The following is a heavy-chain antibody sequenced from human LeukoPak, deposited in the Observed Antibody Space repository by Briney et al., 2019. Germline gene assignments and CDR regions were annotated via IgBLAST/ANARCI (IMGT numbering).Heavy chain of an antibody. J-gene: IGHJ4*02. D-gene: IGHD3-9*01. CDR2: IYYSGST. V-gene: IGHV4-59*01. CDR1: GGSISSYY. Sequence: SETLSLTCTVSGGSISSYYWSWIRQPPGKGLEWIGYIYYSGSTNYNPSLKSRVTISVDTSKNQFSLKLSSVTAADTAVYYCARDEGYDILTRRYFDYWGQGTLVTVSS. CDR3: ARDEGYDILTRRYFDY.